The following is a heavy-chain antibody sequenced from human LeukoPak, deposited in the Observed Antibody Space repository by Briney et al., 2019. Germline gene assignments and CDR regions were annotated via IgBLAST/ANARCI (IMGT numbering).Heavy chain of an antibody. CDR1: GYTFSNFG. D-gene: IGHD3-16*01. J-gene: IGHJ3*02. CDR2: INPHSGDT. V-gene: IGHV1-2*02. CDR3: AREEGGFDAFDI. Sequence: ASVRVSCKTSGYTFSNFGINWVRQAPGQGLEWMGWINPHSGDTSYAQNFQGRVTMTRDTSISTVYMELSRLRSDDTAVYYCAREEGGFDAFDIWGQGTMVTVSS.